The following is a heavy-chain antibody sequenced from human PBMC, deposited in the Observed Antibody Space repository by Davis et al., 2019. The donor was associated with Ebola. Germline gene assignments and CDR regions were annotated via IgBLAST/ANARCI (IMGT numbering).Heavy chain of an antibody. Sequence: GESLKISCAASGFTFSSYAMSWVRQAPGKGLEWVSAISGSGGSTYYADSVKGRFTTFRDNPKNTLYLQMNSLRAEDTAVYYCASPKWELPGGSDAFDIWGQGTMVTVSS. V-gene: IGHV3-23*01. CDR3: ASPKWELPGGSDAFDI. D-gene: IGHD1-26*01. J-gene: IGHJ3*02. CDR2: ISGSGGST. CDR1: GFTFSSYA.